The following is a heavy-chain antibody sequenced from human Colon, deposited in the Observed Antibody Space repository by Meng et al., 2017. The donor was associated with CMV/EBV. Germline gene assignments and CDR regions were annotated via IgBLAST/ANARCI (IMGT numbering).Heavy chain of an antibody. D-gene: IGHD3-10*01. J-gene: IGHJ1*01. CDR1: GGSISGHY. CDR3: GRAGARGVPIDV. CDR2: IYSNGRI. V-gene: IGHV4-4*07. Sequence: VQLQGPGPGLVKPSETLSLTCTVSGGSISGHYWTWIWRPAGEGLQWLGRIYSNGRIDENYSLRSRVTISVDTSKNQLSLRLTSVTAADTAVYYCGRAGARGVPIDVWGRGTLVTVSS.